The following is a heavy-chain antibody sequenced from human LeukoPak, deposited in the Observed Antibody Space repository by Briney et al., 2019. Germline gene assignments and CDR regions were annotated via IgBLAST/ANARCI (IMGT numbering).Heavy chain of an antibody. Sequence: GASVKVSCKSSGYTFTSYYMHWVRQAPGQGLEWMGIINPSGGSTSYAEKCQGRVTMTRDTSTSTVYMELSSLRSDDTAVYDCARGVPDTYGMDVWGQGTTVTVSS. CDR2: INPSGGST. CDR3: ARGVPDTYGMDV. CDR1: GYTFTSYY. V-gene: IGHV1-46*01. J-gene: IGHJ6*02. D-gene: IGHD3-10*01.